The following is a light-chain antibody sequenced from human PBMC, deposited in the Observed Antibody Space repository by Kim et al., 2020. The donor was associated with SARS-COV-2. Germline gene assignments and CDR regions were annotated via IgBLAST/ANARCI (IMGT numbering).Light chain of an antibody. CDR2: QDS. J-gene: IGLJ1*01. Sequence: LAPGQPARITCSGDKLGDKYASWYQQKSGPSPVLVIHQDSKRPSGIPERFSGSNSGNTATLTISGTQAMDEADYYCQAWDSSTAVFGTGTKVTVL. CDR1: KLGDKY. CDR3: QAWDSSTAV. V-gene: IGLV3-1*01.